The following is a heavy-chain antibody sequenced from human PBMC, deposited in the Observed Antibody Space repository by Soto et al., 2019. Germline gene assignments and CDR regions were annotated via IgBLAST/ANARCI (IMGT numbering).Heavy chain of an antibody. CDR2: IYPGDSDT. CDR1: GYSFTSNW. D-gene: IGHD3-10*01. J-gene: IGHJ6*02. CDR3: VRRAGSYPYYYGMDV. V-gene: IGHV5-51*01. Sequence: GESLKISCKGSGYSFTSNWIGWVRQMPGKGLEWMGIIYPGDSDTRYSPSFQGQVTISADKSISTAYLQWSTLKASDTAMYYCVRRAGSYPYYYGMDVWGQGTTVTVSS.